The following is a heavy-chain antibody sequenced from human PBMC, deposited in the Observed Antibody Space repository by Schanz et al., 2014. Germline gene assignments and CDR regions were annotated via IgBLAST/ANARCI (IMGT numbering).Heavy chain of an antibody. V-gene: IGHV3-23*04. CDR2: INTGGDST. J-gene: IGHJ4*02. CDR3: ARWFLIRGVILDS. Sequence: EVQLVESGGGLVQPGGSLRLSCAASGFTFSTYAMAWVRQAPGKGLEWVSSINTGGDSTYYADSVKGRFTISRDNSRDTVYLQMNSLRADDTAMYCCARWFLIRGVILDSWGQGTLVTVSS. CDR1: GFTFSTYA. D-gene: IGHD3-10*01.